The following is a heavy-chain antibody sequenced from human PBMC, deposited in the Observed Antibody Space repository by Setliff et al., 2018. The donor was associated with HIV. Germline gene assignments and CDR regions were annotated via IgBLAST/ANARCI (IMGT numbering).Heavy chain of an antibody. CDR1: GGSISSGSYY. V-gene: IGHV4-61*09. Sequence: SETLSLTCTVSGGSISSGSYYWSWIRQPAGKGLEWIGHIYTSGSTNYNPSLKSRVTISVDTSKNQFSLKLSSVTAADTAMYYCARHPNPSTGWYRGPGWFDPWGQGTLVTVSS. CDR2: IYTSGST. D-gene: IGHD6-19*01. J-gene: IGHJ5*02. CDR3: ARHPNPSTGWYRGPGWFDP.